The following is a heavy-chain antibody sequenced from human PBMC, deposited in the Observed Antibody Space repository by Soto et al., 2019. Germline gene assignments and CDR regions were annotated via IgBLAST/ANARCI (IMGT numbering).Heavy chain of an antibody. CDR1: GYTFTSYY. Sequence: ASVKVSCKASGYTFTSYYMHWVRQAPGQGLEWMGIINPSGGSTSYAQKFQGRVTITRDTSTSTVYMELSSLRSEDTAVYYCARAVAVPADFDYWGQGTLVTVSS. D-gene: IGHD6-19*01. CDR2: INPSGGST. J-gene: IGHJ4*02. V-gene: IGHV1-46*01. CDR3: ARAVAVPADFDY.